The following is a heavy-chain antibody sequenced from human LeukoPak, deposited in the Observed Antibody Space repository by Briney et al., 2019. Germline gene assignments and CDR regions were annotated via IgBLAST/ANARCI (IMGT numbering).Heavy chain of an antibody. CDR3: ARATPYYDILTGCYPGWFDP. CDR1: GYSFTSYW. Sequence: GESLKIPCRGSGYSFTSYWSGWVRQMPGKGLEWMGIIYPGDSDTRYSASFQGQVTISADKSISTAYLQWSSLKASDTAMYYCARATPYYDILTGCYPGWFDPWGQGTLVTVSS. V-gene: IGHV5-51*01. CDR2: IYPGDSDT. D-gene: IGHD3-9*01. J-gene: IGHJ5*02.